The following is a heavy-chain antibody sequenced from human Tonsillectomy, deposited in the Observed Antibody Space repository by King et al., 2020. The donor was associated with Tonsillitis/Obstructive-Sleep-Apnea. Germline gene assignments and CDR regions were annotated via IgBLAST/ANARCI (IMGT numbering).Heavy chain of an antibody. D-gene: IGHD6-6*01. CDR1: GFTFSTYS. Sequence: EVQLVESGGGLVKPGGSLRLSCAASGFTFSTYSMNWVRQAPGKGPEWVSSISSNSNYIYYADSVKGRFTISRDNAKNSLYLQMNSLRAEDTAVYYCARTLQGGSSSLDYWGQRTLVTVSS. J-gene: IGHJ4*02. CDR3: ARTLQGGSSSLDY. CDR2: ISSNSNYI. V-gene: IGHV3-21*01.